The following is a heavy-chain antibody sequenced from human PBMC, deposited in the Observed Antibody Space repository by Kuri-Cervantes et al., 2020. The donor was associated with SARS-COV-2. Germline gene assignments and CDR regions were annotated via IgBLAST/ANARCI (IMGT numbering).Heavy chain of an antibody. CDR1: GLIFSSYA. CDR3: AREGGVVVPAIDAFGI. D-gene: IGHD2-15*01. V-gene: IGHV3-30*01. Sequence: GESLKISCAASGLIFSSYAMHWVRQAPGKGLEWVAVISYNGRNTYYADSVKGRFSISRDNSKNTLYLQVNSLRVEDTAIYYCAREGGVVVPAIDAFGIWGQGTMVTRLL. CDR2: ISYNGRNT. J-gene: IGHJ3*02.